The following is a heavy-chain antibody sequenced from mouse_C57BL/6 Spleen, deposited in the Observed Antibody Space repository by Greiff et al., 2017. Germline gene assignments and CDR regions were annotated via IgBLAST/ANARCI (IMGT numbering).Heavy chain of an antibody. V-gene: IGHV1-26*01. CDR2: INPNNGGT. CDR3: ARSPMYTNLGPLDY. D-gene: IGHD4-1*01. J-gene: IGHJ2*01. CDR1: GYTFTDYY. Sequence: EVKLQQSGPELVKPGASVKISCKASGYTFTDYYMNWVKQSHGKSLEWIGDINPNNGGTSYNQKFKGKATLTVDKSSSTAYMELRSLTSEDSTVSYCARSPMYTNLGPLDYWGQGTTLTVSS.